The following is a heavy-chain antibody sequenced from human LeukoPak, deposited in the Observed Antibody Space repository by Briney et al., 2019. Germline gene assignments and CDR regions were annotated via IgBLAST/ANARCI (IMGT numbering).Heavy chain of an antibody. V-gene: IGHV3-48*04. J-gene: IGHJ5*02. CDR2: ISSSSSTI. Sequence: GGSLRLSCAASGFTFSSYSMNWVCQAPGKGLEWVSYISSSSSTIYYADSVKGRFTISRDNAKNSLYLQMNSLRAEDTAVYYCAREGTIPVTGNFFGPWGQGTLVTVSS. CDR3: AREGTIPVTGNFFGP. CDR1: GFTFSSYS. D-gene: IGHD2-21*01.